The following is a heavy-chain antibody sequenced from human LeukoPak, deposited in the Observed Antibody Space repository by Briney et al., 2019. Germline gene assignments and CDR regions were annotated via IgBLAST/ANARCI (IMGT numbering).Heavy chain of an antibody. J-gene: IGHJ1*01. Sequence: SETLSLTCTVSGGSISSGGYYWSWIRQHPGKGLEWIGYIYYSGSTYYNPSLKSRVTISVDTSKNQFSLKLSSVTAADTAVYYCARLTTLVTPEYFQHWGQGTLVTVSS. CDR3: ARLTTLVTPEYFQH. CDR2: IYYSGST. V-gene: IGHV4-31*03. CDR1: GGSISSGGYY. D-gene: IGHD4-23*01.